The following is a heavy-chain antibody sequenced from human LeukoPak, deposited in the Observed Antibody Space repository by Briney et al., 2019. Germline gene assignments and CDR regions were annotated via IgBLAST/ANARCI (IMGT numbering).Heavy chain of an antibody. CDR3: ARGTNEYPGSDY. Sequence: GGSLRLPCAASGFTFSSYSMNWVRQAPGKGLEWVSYISSSSSTIYYADSVKGRFTISRDNAKNSVFLEMNSLRAEDTAVYYCARGTNEYPGSDYWGQGTLVTVSS. V-gene: IGHV3-48*01. D-gene: IGHD1-14*01. CDR1: GFTFSSYS. J-gene: IGHJ4*02. CDR2: ISSSSSTI.